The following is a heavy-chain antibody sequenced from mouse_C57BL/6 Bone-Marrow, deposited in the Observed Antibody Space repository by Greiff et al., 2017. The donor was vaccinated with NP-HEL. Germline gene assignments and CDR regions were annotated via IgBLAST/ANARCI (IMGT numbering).Heavy chain of an antibody. J-gene: IGHJ4*01. CDR3: ARDPRPVYLSMDY. Sequence: EVKLVESGGGLVKPGGSLKLSCAASGFTFSSYAMSWVRQTPEKRLEWVATLSDGGSYTYYPDNVKGRFTISRDNAKNNLYLQMSHLKSEDTAMYYCARDPRPVYLSMDYWGQGTSVTVSS. V-gene: IGHV5-4*01. D-gene: IGHD5-5*01. CDR1: GFTFSSYA. CDR2: LSDGGSYT.